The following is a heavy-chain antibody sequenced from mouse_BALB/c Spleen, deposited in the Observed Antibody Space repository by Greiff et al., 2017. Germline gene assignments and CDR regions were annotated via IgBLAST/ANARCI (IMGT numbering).Heavy chain of an antibody. D-gene: IGHD4-1*01. J-gene: IGHJ4*01. Sequence: QVQLQQSGAELAKPGASVKMSCKASGYTFTSYWMHWVKQRPGQGLEWIGYINPSTGYTEYNQKFKDKATLTADKSSSTAYMQLSSLTSEDSAVYYCAIVTGTSAMDYWGQGTSVTVSS. CDR3: AIVTGTSAMDY. CDR1: GYTFTSYW. V-gene: IGHV1-7*01. CDR2: INPSTGYT.